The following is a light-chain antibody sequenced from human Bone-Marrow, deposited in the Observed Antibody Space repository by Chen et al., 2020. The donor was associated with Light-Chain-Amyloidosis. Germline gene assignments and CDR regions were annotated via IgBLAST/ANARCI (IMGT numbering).Light chain of an antibody. Sequence: DIQMTQSPSSVSAPVGDRVAITCRASQDVSSWLAWYQQRPGKAPKLLISTASSLQSGVPSRFSGSGSGTDFTLTISSLQPEDFATYYCQQTNTFPLSFGRGTRVEIK. CDR2: TAS. V-gene: IGKV1-12*01. J-gene: IGKJ4*01. CDR1: QDVSSW. CDR3: QQTNTFPLS.